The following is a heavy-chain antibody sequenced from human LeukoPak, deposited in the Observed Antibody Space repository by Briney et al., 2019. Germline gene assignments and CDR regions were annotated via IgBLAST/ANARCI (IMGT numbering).Heavy chain of an antibody. CDR1: GFTFSSYA. V-gene: IGHV3-30-3*01. J-gene: IGHJ4*02. CDR3: ARTFSSGWYSPTDY. D-gene: IGHD6-19*01. CDR2: ISYDGSNK. Sequence: GGSRRLSCAASGFTFSSYAMHWVRQAPGKGLEWVAVISYDGSNKYYADSVKGRFTISRDNSKNTLYLQMNSLRAEDTAVYYCARTFSSGWYSPTDYWGQGTLVTVSS.